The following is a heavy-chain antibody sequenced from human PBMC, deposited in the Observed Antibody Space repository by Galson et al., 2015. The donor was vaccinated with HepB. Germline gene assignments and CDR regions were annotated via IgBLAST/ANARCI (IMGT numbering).Heavy chain of an antibody. V-gene: IGHV3-20*04. D-gene: IGHD6-19*01. CDR2: SNWNGGNT. CDR1: GFTLDDYG. Sequence: SLRLSCAASGFTLDDYGMSWVRQGPGKGLEWVAGSNWNGGNTGYADSVKGRFTISRDNSKNTLFLQKTGLTADDTAIYYCARVHPEYTSGWYRQALYYFDSWGQGTLVAVSS. J-gene: IGHJ4*02. CDR3: ARVHPEYTSGWYRQALYYFDS.